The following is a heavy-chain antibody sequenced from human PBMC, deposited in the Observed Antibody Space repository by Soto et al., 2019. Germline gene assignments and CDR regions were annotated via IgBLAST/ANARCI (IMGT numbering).Heavy chain of an antibody. J-gene: IGHJ6*03. D-gene: IGHD3-10*01. V-gene: IGHV1-8*01. CDR2: MNPNSGNT. CDR1: GYTFTSYD. CDR3: ARATMVRGATQGSYYYYYMDV. Sequence: GASVKVSCKASGYTFTSYDISWVRQATGQGLEWMGWMNPNSGNTGYAQKFQGRVTMTRNTSISTAYMELSSLRSEDTAVYYCARATMVRGATQGSYYYYYMDVWGKGTTVTVSS.